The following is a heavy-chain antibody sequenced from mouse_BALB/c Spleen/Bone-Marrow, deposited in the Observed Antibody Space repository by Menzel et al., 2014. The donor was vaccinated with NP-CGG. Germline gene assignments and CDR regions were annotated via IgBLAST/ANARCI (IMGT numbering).Heavy chain of an antibody. CDR2: ISTYYGDA. Sequence: VQVVESGAELVRPGVSVKISCKGSGYTFTDYTMHWVKQSHAKSLEWIGVISTYYGDASYNQKFKGKATMTVDKSSSTAYMELARLTSEDSAIYYCARAITTGYYGMDYWGQGTSVTVSS. CDR3: ARAITTGYYGMDY. V-gene: IGHV1S137*01. J-gene: IGHJ4*01. D-gene: IGHD2-4*01. CDR1: GYTFTDYT.